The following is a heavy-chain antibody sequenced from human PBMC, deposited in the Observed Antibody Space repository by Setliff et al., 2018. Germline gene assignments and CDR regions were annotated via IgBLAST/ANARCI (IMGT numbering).Heavy chain of an antibody. V-gene: IGHV1-69*13. CDR2: IIPIFGTA. CDR3: ARVLVVVAATRIYYYGMDV. CDR1: GGTFSSYA. Sequence: ASVKVSCKASGGTFSSYAISWVRQAPGQGLEWMGGIIPIFGTANYAQKFQGRVTITADESTSTAYMELSSLRSEDTAVYYCARVLVVVAATRIYYYGMDVWGQGTTVTVSS. D-gene: IGHD2-15*01. J-gene: IGHJ6*02.